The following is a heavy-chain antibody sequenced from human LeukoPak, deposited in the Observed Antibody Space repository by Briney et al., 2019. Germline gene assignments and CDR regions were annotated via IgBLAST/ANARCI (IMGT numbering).Heavy chain of an antibody. Sequence: ASVKVSCKASGYTFTGYYMHWVRQAPGQGLEWMGWINPNSGGTNYAQKFQGRVTMTRDTSISTAYMELSGLRSDDTAVYYCARVPLYYYDSSGYYYGLVGAFDIWGQGTMVTVS. V-gene: IGHV1-2*02. CDR1: GYTFTGYY. J-gene: IGHJ3*02. CDR2: INPNSGGT. CDR3: ARVPLYYYDSSGYYYGLVGAFDI. D-gene: IGHD3-22*01.